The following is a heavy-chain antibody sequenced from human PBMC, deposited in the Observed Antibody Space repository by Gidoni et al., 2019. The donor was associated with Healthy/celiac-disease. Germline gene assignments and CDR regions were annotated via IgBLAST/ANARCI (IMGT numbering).Heavy chain of an antibody. CDR3: ARDRRTVTPEDPYNWFDP. Sequence: EVQLVESGGGLVKPGGSLRLSCAASGFTFSSYSMNWVRQAPGKGLEWVSSISSSSSYIYYTDSVKGRFTISRDNAKNSLYLQMNSLRAEDTAVYYCARDRRTVTPEDPYNWFDPWGQGTLVTVSS. V-gene: IGHV3-21*01. CDR2: ISSSSSYI. CDR1: GFTFSSYS. J-gene: IGHJ5*02. D-gene: IGHD4-17*01.